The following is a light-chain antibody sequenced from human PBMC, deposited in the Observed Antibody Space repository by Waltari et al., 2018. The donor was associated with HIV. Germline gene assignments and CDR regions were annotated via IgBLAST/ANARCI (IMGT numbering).Light chain of an antibody. J-gene: IGKJ2*01. Sequence: SVLTRAPATLSLSPGARATPPCRASQSVGSFIVRYHQIPGQAPRLLLYDASKRATGIPARFSGRGSGTDFTLTIDSLEPEDFGVYYCQQRTNWPPYIFGQGTKLEI. CDR3: QQRTNWPPYI. CDR2: DAS. CDR1: QSVGSF. V-gene: IGKV3-11*01.